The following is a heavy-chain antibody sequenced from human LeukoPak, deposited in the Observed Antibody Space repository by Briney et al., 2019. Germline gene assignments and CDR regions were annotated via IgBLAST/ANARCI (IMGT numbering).Heavy chain of an antibody. J-gene: IGHJ6*03. Sequence: PRASVKVSCKASGYTFTGYYMHWVRQAPGQGLEWMGWINPNSGGTNYAQKFQGRVTMTRDTSISTAYMELSRLRSDDTAVYYCARDSYYYGSGSYNNPHHYYYYYYMDVWGKGTTVTISS. CDR3: ARDSYYYGSGSYNNPHHYYYYYYMDV. V-gene: IGHV1-2*02. D-gene: IGHD3-10*01. CDR1: GYTFTGYY. CDR2: INPNSGGT.